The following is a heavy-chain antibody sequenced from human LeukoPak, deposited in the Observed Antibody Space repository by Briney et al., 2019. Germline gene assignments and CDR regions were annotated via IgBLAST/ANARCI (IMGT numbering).Heavy chain of an antibody. V-gene: IGHV4-34*01. J-gene: IGHJ4*02. CDR2: INHSGST. CDR3: ARGDSSSWPTGYFDY. CDR1: GGSFSGYY. Sequence: SETLSLTCAVYGGSFSGYYWSWIRQPPGKGLEWIGEINHSGSTNYNPSLKSRVTISVDTSKNQFSLKLSSVTAADTAVYYCARGDSSSWPTGYFDYWGQGTLVTVSS. D-gene: IGHD6-13*01.